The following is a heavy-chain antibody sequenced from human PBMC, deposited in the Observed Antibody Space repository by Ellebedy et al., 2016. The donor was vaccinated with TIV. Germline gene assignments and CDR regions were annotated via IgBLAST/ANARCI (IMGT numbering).Heavy chain of an antibody. CDR3: VRAVRLATFDF. J-gene: IGHJ4*02. CDR2: INPAGGPT. D-gene: IGHD3-3*02. V-gene: IGHV1-46*04. CDR1: GYTFTSYY. Sequence: AASVKVSCKASGYTFTSYYIHWVQQTPGHGLEWMGLINPAGGPTSYSEKMHGRVTMTRDTSTSTVYMEVTSLSPEDTAVYFCVRAVRLATFDFWGQGTLVTVSS.